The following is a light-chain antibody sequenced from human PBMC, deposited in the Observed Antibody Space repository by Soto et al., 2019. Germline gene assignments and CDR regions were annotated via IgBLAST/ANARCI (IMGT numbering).Light chain of an antibody. J-gene: IGKJ1*01. CDR1: QSVSSN. V-gene: IGKV3-15*01. CDR2: GAS. Sequence: EIVMTQSPATLSVSPGERATLSCRASQSVSSNLAWYQQKPCQAPRVLIYGASTRATGIPARFSGSGSGTEFTLTISSLQSEDFAVYYCQHYNNWPRTFGQGTKVEIK. CDR3: QHYNNWPRT.